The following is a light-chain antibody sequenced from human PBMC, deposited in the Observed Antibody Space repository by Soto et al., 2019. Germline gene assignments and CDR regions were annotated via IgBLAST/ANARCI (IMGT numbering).Light chain of an antibody. Sequence: DIVMTQSPDSLAVSLGERATINCKSSQSVLYSSNNKNYLAWYQQKPEQSPQLLIYLASNRASGVPDRFSGSGSGTDFTLKISRVEADDVGVYYCMQVLQSPITFGQGTRLEIK. V-gene: IGKV4-1*01. J-gene: IGKJ5*01. CDR2: LAS. CDR1: QSVLYSSNNKNY. CDR3: MQVLQSPIT.